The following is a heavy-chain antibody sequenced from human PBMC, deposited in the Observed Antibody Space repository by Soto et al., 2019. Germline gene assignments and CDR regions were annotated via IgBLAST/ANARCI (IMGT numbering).Heavy chain of an antibody. D-gene: IGHD4-17*01. CDR1: GFTFSSYS. Sequence: GGSLRLSCAASGFTFSSYSMNWVRQAPGKGLEWVSYISSSSSTIYYADSVKGRFTISRDNAKNSLYLQMNSLRAEDTAVYYCASIMTTGYAFDIWGQGTMVTVSS. CDR2: ISSSSSTI. J-gene: IGHJ3*02. CDR3: ASIMTTGYAFDI. V-gene: IGHV3-48*01.